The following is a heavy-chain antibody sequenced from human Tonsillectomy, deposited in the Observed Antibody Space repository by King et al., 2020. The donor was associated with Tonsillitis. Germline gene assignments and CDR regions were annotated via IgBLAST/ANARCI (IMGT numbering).Heavy chain of an antibody. Sequence: VQLVESGGGLVQPGGSLRLSCAASGFIFSDHYMDWVRQAPGKGLEWVARIRNKANSHTTEYAASVKERFTISRDDSYNSLLLQMNSLKIEDTAVYYCARGGICGDGTCYNDYYDYWGQGTLVTVSS. CDR2: IRNKANSHTT. CDR1: GFIFSDHY. V-gene: IGHV3-72*01. J-gene: IGHJ4*02. D-gene: IGHD2-15*01. CDR3: ARGGICGDGTCYNDYYDY.